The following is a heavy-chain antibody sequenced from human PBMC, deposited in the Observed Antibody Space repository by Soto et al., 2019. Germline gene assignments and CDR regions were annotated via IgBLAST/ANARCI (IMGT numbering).Heavy chain of an antibody. CDR1: GYTFTSYG. V-gene: IGHV1-18*01. CDR3: ARVFYYFWSGYPVVDY. J-gene: IGHJ4*02. D-gene: IGHD3-3*01. Sequence: GASVKVSCKASGYTFTSYGISWVRQAPGQGLEWMGWISAYNGNTNYAQKLQGRVTMTTDTSTSTAYMELRSLRSDDTAVYYCARVFYYFWSGYPVVDYWGQGTLVTVSS. CDR2: ISAYNGNT.